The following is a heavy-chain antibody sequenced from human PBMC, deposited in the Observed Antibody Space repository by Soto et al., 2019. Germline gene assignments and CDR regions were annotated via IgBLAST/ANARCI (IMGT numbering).Heavy chain of an antibody. D-gene: IGHD3-9*01. J-gene: IGHJ6*02. Sequence: ASVKVSCKASGYTFTSYYMHWVRQAPGQGLEWMGGIIPSGGTASYAQKFQGRVTITADKSTSTAYMELSSLRSEDTAVYYCARTQGYGYYKLGIRNYYYYGMDVWGQGTTVTVSS. CDR1: GYTFTSYY. CDR2: IIPSGGTA. V-gene: IGHV1-46*01. CDR3: ARTQGYGYYKLGIRNYYYYGMDV.